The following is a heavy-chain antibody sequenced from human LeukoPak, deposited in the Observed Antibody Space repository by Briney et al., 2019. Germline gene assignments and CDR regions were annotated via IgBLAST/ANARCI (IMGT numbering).Heavy chain of an antibody. J-gene: IGHJ4*02. V-gene: IGHV4-30-2*01. CDR3: ARGGIAAGIFAS. Sequence: SQTLSLTCTVSGGSISSGGYYWSWIRQPPGKGLEWIGYIYHSGSTYYNPSLKSRVTISVDRSKNQFSLKLSSVTAADTAVYYCARGGIAAGIFASWGQGTRVTVSS. CDR2: IYHSGST. CDR1: GGSISSGGYY. D-gene: IGHD6-13*01.